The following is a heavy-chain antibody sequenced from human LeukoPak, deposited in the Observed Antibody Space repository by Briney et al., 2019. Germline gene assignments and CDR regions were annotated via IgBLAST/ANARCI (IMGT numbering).Heavy chain of an antibody. D-gene: IGHD3-22*01. CDR2: IVPIFATA. CDR1: GGTFNTYT. Sequence: SVKVSCKAFGGTFNTYTFSWVRQAPGQGLEWMGGIVPIFATADYAQKFQGRVTMTRDTSTSTVYMELSSLRSEDTAVYYCARDSYDSSGYYYWGQGTLVTVSS. J-gene: IGHJ4*02. V-gene: IGHV1-69*05. CDR3: ARDSYDSSGYYY.